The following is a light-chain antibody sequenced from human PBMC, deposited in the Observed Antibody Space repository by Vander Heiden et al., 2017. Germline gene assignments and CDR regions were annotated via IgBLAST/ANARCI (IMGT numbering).Light chain of an antibody. J-gene: IGLJ2*01. V-gene: IGLV1-40*01. CDR3: QSYDSRLNTVV. CDR2: GNI. Sequence: QSVLTQPPSVSGAPGQRVTISCTGSSSNIGAGYDVHWYQQLPGTAPKLLMYGNINRPSGVPDRFSGSKSVTSASLAITGLQAEDEAEYYCQSYDSRLNTVVFGGGTKLTVL. CDR1: SSNIGAGYD.